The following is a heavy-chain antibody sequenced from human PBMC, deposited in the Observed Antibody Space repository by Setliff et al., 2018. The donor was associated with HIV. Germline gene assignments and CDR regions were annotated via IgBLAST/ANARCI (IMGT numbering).Heavy chain of an antibody. CDR1: GDSIGTYS. J-gene: IGHJ5*02. CDR2: IYTSGST. CDR3: ARHHRDPNFDP. V-gene: IGHV4-4*09. Sequence: SETLSLTCAVSGDSIGTYSWHWLRQPPGKGLEWIGYIYTSGSTNYNPSLKSRVTISVDTSKNQFSLKLSSVTAADTSVYYCARHHRDPNFDPWGQGTLVTVSS. D-gene: IGHD2-8*01.